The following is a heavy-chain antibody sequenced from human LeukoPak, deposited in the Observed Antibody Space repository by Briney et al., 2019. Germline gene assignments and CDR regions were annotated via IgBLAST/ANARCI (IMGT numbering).Heavy chain of an antibody. CDR2: IYPGDSDT. CDR3: ARREDVSGKEGFFDY. V-gene: IGHV5-51*01. J-gene: IGHJ4*02. CDR1: GDSFTSYW. D-gene: IGHD3-10*01. Sequence: GESLKISCKGSGDSFTSYWIGWVRQMPGKGLEWMGIIYPGDSDTRYSPSFQGQVTISADKSITTAYLQWSSLKASDTAMYYCARREDVSGKEGFFDYWGQGTLVTVSS.